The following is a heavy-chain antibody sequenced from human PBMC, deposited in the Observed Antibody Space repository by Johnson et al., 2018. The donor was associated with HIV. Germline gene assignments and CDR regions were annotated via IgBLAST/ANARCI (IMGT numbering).Heavy chain of an antibody. CDR2: MSSDGFNK. Sequence: QMLLVESGGGVVRPGGSLRLSCAASGFTFSNYAVHWVRQAPGNGLEWVAVMSSDGFNKYYADSVKGRFTVSRDNSKNTLYLQMNSLRAEDTAVYYCARAYDSSGPDAFDIWGQGTMVTVSS. CDR1: GFTFSNYA. CDR3: ARAYDSSGPDAFDI. V-gene: IGHV3-30-3*01. J-gene: IGHJ3*02. D-gene: IGHD3-22*01.